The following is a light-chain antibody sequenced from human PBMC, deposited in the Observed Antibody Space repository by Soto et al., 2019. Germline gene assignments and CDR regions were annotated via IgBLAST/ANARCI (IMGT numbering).Light chain of an antibody. J-gene: IGKJ4*01. Sequence: EIVLTQSPGTLSVSPGERATLSCRASQSLRSSSLAWYQQRLGQAPRLLIYGASRRATGIPDRFSGSGSGTDFTLTISRLEPEDFAVYYCQQYGSSPLTFGGGNKGE. CDR2: GAS. CDR1: QSLRSSS. CDR3: QQYGSSPLT. V-gene: IGKV3-20*01.